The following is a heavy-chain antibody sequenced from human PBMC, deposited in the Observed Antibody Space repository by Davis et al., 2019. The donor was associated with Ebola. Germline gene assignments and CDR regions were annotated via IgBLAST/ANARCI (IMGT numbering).Heavy chain of an antibody. CDR2: ISAYNGNT. Sequence: ASVKVSCKASGGTFSSYAISWVRQAPGQGLEWMGWISAYNGNTNYAQKLQGRVTMTTDTSTSTAYMELSSLRSEDTAVYYCARDTIFSSGWSLWGQGTLVTVSS. CDR1: GGTFSSYA. J-gene: IGHJ4*02. D-gene: IGHD6-19*01. CDR3: ARDTIFSSGWSL. V-gene: IGHV1-18*01.